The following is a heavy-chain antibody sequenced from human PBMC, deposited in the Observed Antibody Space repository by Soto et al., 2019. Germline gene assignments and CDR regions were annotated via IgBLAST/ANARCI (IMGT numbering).Heavy chain of an antibody. CDR3: ARGLAAAGTGAFDI. Sequence: SVKVSCKASGGTFSSYAISWVRQAPGQGLEWMGGIIPIFGTANYAQKFQGRVTITADESTSTAYMELSSLRSEDTAVYYCARGLAAAGTGAFDIWGQGTMVNVSS. CDR2: IIPIFGTA. D-gene: IGHD6-13*01. V-gene: IGHV1-69*13. J-gene: IGHJ3*02. CDR1: GGTFSSYA.